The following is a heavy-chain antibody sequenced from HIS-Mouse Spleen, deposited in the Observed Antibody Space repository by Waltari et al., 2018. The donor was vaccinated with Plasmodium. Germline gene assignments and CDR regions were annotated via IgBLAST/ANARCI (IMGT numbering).Heavy chain of an antibody. Sequence: QLQLVESGGGVVQPGRSLRLSCASSGFTFNSSAMHWVRQAPGKGLEWVAVISYDVSNKYYADSVKGRFTISRDNSKNTLYLQMNSLRAEDTAVYYCARDRRLAFDYWGQGTLVTVSS. CDR1: GFTFNSSA. CDR3: ARDRRLAFDY. CDR2: ISYDVSNK. V-gene: IGHV3-30-3*01. J-gene: IGHJ4*02. D-gene: IGHD2-15*01.